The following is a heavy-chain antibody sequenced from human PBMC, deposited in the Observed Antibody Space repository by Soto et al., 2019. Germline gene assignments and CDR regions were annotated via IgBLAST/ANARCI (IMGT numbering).Heavy chain of an antibody. Sequence: PGGSLRLSCAASGFTFSSYGMHWVRQAPGKGLEWVAVIWYDGSNKYYADSVKGRFTISRDNSKNTLYLQMNSLRAEDTAVYYCARTVATGYYYYGMDVWGQGTTVTVSS. CDR1: GFTFSSYG. J-gene: IGHJ6*02. D-gene: IGHD5-12*01. CDR2: IWYDGSNK. CDR3: ARTVATGYYYYGMDV. V-gene: IGHV3-33*01.